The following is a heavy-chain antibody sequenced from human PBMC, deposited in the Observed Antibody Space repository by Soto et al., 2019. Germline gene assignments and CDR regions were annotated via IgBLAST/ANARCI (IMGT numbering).Heavy chain of an antibody. CDR2: ISSSSSYI. CDR1: GFTFSSYS. J-gene: IGHJ4*02. CDR3: ARDGRAKTDY. V-gene: IGHV3-21*01. Sequence: EVQLVESGGGLVKPGGSLRLSFAASGFTFSSYSMNWVRQAPGKGLEWVSSISSSSSYIYYADSVKGRFTISRDNAKNSLYLQMNSLRAEDTAVYYCARDGRAKTDYWGQGTLVTVSS. D-gene: IGHD1-26*01.